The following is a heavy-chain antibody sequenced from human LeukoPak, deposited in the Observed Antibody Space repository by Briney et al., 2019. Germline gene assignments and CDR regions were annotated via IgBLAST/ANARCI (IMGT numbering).Heavy chain of an antibody. V-gene: IGHV1-8*03. D-gene: IGHD3-3*01. Sequence: ASVKVSCKASGYTFTSYDINWVRQATGQGLEWIGWMNPNSGNTGYAQKFQGRVTITRNTSISTAYMELRSLRSDDTAVYYCARDFTLTPYDFWSGYQTDYWGQGTLVTVSS. CDR2: MNPNSGNT. CDR3: ARDFTLTPYDFWSGYQTDY. J-gene: IGHJ4*02. CDR1: GYTFTSYD.